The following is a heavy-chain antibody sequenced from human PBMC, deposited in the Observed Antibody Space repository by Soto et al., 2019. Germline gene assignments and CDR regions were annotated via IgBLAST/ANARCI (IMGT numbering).Heavy chain of an antibody. D-gene: IGHD2-2*01. CDR3: GRLCSSTRWDWFDS. CDR2: INHSGST. Sequence: PSETLSLTCAVYGGSFSGYYWSWIRQPPGKGLEWIGEINHSGSTNYNPSLKSRVTISVDTSKNQFSLTLSSVTAADTAVYYCGRLCSSTRWDWFDSWGQGTPVTAPQ. CDR1: GGSFSGYY. V-gene: IGHV4-34*01. J-gene: IGHJ5*01.